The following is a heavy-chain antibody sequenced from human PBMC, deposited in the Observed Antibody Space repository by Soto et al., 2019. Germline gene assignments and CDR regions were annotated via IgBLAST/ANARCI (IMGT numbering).Heavy chain of an antibody. J-gene: IGHJ4*02. CDR1: GFTFSSFA. D-gene: IGHD3-22*01. V-gene: IGHV3-30-3*01. CDR2: ISYDGSNK. Sequence: QVQLVESGGGVVQPGRSLRLSCAASGFTFSSFAIHWVRQAPGKGLEWVSRISYDGSNKYYADSVKGRFTISRDNSKNTLHLQMNSLRAEDTAVYYCARAYDSSMNYFDYWGQGTLVTVSS. CDR3: ARAYDSSMNYFDY.